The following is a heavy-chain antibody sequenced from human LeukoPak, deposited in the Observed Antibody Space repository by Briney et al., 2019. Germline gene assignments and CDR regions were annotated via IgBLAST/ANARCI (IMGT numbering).Heavy chain of an antibody. J-gene: IGHJ4*02. D-gene: IGHD5-24*01. CDR2: IFHSGSP. CDR1: GGSVTSSGYY. V-gene: IGHV4-30-2*01. CDR3: ARGTEADGTFMFDF. Sequence: SQTLSLTCTVSGGSVTSSGYYWSWIRQPPGKGLEWIGDIFHSGSPYYNSSLKSRIAISVDRSKNQFSLKLSSVTAADTAVYYCARGTEADGTFMFDFWGQGTLVTVSS.